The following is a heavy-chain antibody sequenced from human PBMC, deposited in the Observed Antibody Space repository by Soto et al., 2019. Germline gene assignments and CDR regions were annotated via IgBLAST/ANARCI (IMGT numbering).Heavy chain of an antibody. CDR2: IIPIPGIA. CDR1: GGTFSSYT. D-gene: IGHD3-9*01. CDR3: ARGGGTSERGYYDILTGMNYYYYMDV. V-gene: IGHV1-69*02. J-gene: IGHJ6*03. Sequence: QVQLVQSGAEVKKPGSSVKVSCKASGGTFSSYTISWVRQAPGQGLEWMGRIIPIPGIANYAQKFQGRVTITADKSTSTAYMELSRLRSEDTAVYYGARGGGTSERGYYDILTGMNYYYYMDVWGKGTTVTVSS.